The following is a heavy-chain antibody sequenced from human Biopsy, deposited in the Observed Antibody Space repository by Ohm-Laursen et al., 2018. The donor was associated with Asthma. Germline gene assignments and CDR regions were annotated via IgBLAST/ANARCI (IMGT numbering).Heavy chain of an antibody. CDR2: IWYDGSNK. J-gene: IGHJ4*02. D-gene: IGHD4-17*01. CDR1: GFTFSSYG. V-gene: IGHV3-33*01. Sequence: SLRLSCSASGFTFSSYGMHWVRQAPGKGLEWVAVIWYDGSNKYYADSVKGRFTISRDNSKNTLYPQMNSLRAEDTAVYYCARKARHGDYDFDYWGQGTLVTVSS. CDR3: ARKARHGDYDFDY.